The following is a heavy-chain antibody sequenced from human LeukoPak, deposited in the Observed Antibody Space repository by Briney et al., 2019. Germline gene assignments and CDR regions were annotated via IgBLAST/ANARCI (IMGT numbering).Heavy chain of an antibody. J-gene: IGHJ5*02. V-gene: IGHV4-34*01. CDR2: INHSGST. Sequence: SETLSLICAVYGGSFSGYYWSWIRQPPGKGLEWSGEINHSGSTNYNPSLKSRVTNSVDTSKIQFSLKLSSVTAADTAVYYCARANYDILTGSGTGTPAYGSGDWFDPWGQGTLVTVSS. CDR1: GGSFSGYY. CDR3: ARANYDILTGSGTGTPAYGSGDWFDP. D-gene: IGHD3-9*01.